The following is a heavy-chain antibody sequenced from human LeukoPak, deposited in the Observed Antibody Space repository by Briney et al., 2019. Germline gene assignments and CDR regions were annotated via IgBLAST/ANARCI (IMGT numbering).Heavy chain of an antibody. CDR2: IIPIFGTA. CDR1: GGTFSSYA. D-gene: IGHD2-15*01. V-gene: IGHV1-69*06. Sequence: ASVKVSCKASGGTFSSYAISWVRQAPGQGLEWMGGIIPIFGTANYAQKFQGRVTITADKSTSTAYMELSSLRSEDTAVYYCARERGSYCSGGSCQYYFDYWGQGTLVTVSS. J-gene: IGHJ4*02. CDR3: ARERGSYCSGGSCQYYFDY.